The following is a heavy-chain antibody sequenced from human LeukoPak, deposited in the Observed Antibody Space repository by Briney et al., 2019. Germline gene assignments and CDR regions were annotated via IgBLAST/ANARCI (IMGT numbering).Heavy chain of an antibody. D-gene: IGHD4-4*01. CDR1: GFTFSSYG. CDR3: AKDGRATTVTTLHY. V-gene: IGHV3-30*02. J-gene: IGHJ4*02. CDR2: IWYDGSNK. Sequence: PGGSLRLSCAASGFTFSSYGMHWVRQAPGKGLEWVAVIWYDGSNKYYADSVKGRFTISRDNSKNTLYLQMNSLRAGDTAVYYCAKDGRATTVTTLHYWGQGTLVTVSS.